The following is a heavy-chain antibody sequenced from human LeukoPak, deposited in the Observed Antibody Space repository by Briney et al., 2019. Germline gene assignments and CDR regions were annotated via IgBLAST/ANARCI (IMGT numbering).Heavy chain of an antibody. D-gene: IGHD3-9*01. Sequence: GGSLRLSCVASGFTFSSYSMNWVRQAPGKGLEWVSYITSTSSTIFYADSVKGRFTISRDNAKNSLSLQMNSLRAEDTAVYYCARAGSYYDILTGQNWFDPWGQGTLVTVSS. CDR3: ARAGSYYDILTGQNWFDP. CDR1: GFTFSSYS. CDR2: ITSTSSTI. J-gene: IGHJ5*02. V-gene: IGHV3-48*01.